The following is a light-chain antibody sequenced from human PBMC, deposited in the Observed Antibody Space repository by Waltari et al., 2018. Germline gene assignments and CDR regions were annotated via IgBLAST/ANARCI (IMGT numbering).Light chain of an antibody. CDR1: QSVSSN. V-gene: IGKV3-15*01. CDR3: QQYYYWWT. Sequence: EIVMTQSPATLSVSPGERATLSCRASQSVSSNLAWYQKKPGQAPRLPIHGASTRATGIPARFGGSGSGTEFTLTISSLQSEDFAIYYCQQYYYWWTFGQGTKVEIK. CDR2: GAS. J-gene: IGKJ1*01.